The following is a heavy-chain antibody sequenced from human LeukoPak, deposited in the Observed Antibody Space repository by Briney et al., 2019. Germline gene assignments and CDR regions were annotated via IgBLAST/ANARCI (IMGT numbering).Heavy chain of an antibody. V-gene: IGHV3-64D*06. CDR2: ISSNGGST. CDR1: GFTFSTSA. CDR3: VKLPYSDTSAYYVDY. J-gene: IGHJ4*02. D-gene: IGHD3-22*01. Sequence: GGSLRLSCSASGFTFSTSAIHWVRQAPGKWLEYVSAISSNGGSTYYAGSVKGRFTISRDNSKNTLSLQMSSLRPEDTAVYYCVKLPYSDTSAYYVDYWGQGTLVTVSS.